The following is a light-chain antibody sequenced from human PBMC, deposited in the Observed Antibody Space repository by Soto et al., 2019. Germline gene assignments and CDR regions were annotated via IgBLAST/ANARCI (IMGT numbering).Light chain of an antibody. V-gene: IGLV2-14*01. CDR2: EVT. CDR1: SGDIGSYTY. Sequence: QSALTQPASVSGSPGQSITISCTGTSGDIGSYTYVSWYQQYPGKAPKLLISEVTNRPSGVSNRFSGFKSGNTASLTVSGLQPEDEADYYCSSYAGSNKSVFGTGTKLTVL. J-gene: IGLJ1*01. CDR3: SSYAGSNKSV.